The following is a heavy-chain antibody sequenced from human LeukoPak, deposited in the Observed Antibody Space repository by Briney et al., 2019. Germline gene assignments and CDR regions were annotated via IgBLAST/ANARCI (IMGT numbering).Heavy chain of an antibody. CDR1: GGSVSSSSYY. D-gene: IGHD3-9*01. CDR2: IYYSGST. J-gene: IGHJ4*02. V-gene: IGHV4-61*01. Sequence: PSETLSLTCTVSGGSVSSSSYYWSWIRQPPGKGLEWIGYIYYSGSTNYNPSLKSRVTISVDTSKNQFSLKLSSVTAADTAVYYCARVDDILTGPFDYWGQGTLVTVSS. CDR3: ARVDDILTGPFDY.